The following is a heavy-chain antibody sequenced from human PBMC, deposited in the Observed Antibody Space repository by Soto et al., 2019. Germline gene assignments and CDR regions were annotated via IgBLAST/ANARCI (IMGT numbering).Heavy chain of an antibody. J-gene: IGHJ6*04. CDR1: GYSFTDYH. D-gene: IGHD2-8*01. V-gene: IGHV1-2*04. Sequence: ASVKVSCKASGYSFTDYHIHWVRQAPGQGLEWLGRINPKSGGKSTAQKSQGWVTMTTDTSISTASMELTRLTSDDTAIYYCARGASTDCSNGVCSFFYNHDMDVWGKGPTVTVSS. CDR3: ARGASTDCSNGVCSFFYNHDMDV. CDR2: INPKSGGK.